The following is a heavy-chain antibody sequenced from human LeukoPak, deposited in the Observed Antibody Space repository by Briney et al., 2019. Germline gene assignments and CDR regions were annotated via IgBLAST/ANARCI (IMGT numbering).Heavy chain of an antibody. V-gene: IGHV3-53*01. CDR2: TYNGGST. Sequence: GGSLRLSCAASGFAVSSKYMTWVRQVPGKGLEWVSVTYNGGSTYYADSVKGRFTISRDNSKNTLYLQMNSLRAEDTAVYYCAREGHPYGMDVWGQGTTVTVSS. CDR1: GFAVSSKY. J-gene: IGHJ6*02. CDR3: AREGHPYGMDV.